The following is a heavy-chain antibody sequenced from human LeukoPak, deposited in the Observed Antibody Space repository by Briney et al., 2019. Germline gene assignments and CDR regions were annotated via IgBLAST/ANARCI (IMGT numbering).Heavy chain of an antibody. Sequence: ASVKVSCKASGYTFTGYYMHWVRQAPGQGLEWMGWINPNSGGTNYAQKFQGRVTMTRDTSISTAYMELSRLRSDDTAVYYCARSQDSIAVAGSDYWGQGTLVTVSS. D-gene: IGHD6-19*01. CDR2: INPNSGGT. CDR3: ARSQDSIAVAGSDY. V-gene: IGHV1-2*02. CDR1: GYTFTGYY. J-gene: IGHJ4*02.